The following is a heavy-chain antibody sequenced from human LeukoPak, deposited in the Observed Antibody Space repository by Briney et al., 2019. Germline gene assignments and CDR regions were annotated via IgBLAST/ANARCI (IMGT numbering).Heavy chain of an antibody. J-gene: IGHJ4*02. V-gene: IGHV3-23*01. CDR2: ISGSGGST. Sequence: GGSLRLSCAASGFAFSSYAMSWVRQAPGKGLEWVSAISGSGGSTYYADSVKGRFTISRDNSKNTLYLQMNSLRAEDTAVYYCAKDPTSYCSSTSCYHDYWGQGTLVTVSS. CDR1: GFAFSSYA. CDR3: AKDPTSYCSSTSCYHDY. D-gene: IGHD2-2*01.